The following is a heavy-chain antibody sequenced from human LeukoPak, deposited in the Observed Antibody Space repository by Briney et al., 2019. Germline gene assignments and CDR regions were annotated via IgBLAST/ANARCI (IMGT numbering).Heavy chain of an antibody. CDR1: GSTFSSYA. D-gene: IGHD2-15*01. J-gene: IGHJ4*02. Sequence: GGSLRLSCAASGSTFSSYAMSWVRQAPGKGLEWVSGISGSGGSTYYADSVKGRFTISRDNSKNTLYLQMNSLRAGDTAVYYCAKCSGGTCYSSLDYWGQGTLVTVSS. CDR2: ISGSGGST. CDR3: AKCSGGTCYSSLDY. V-gene: IGHV3-23*01.